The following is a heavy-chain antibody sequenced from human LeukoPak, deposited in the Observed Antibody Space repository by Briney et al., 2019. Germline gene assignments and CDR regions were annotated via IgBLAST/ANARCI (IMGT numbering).Heavy chain of an antibody. CDR2: IYSGGST. D-gene: IGHD4/OR15-4a*01. V-gene: IGHV3-66*01. Sequence: GGSLRLSCAASGFTVSSNYMSWVRQAPGKGLEWVSVIYSGGSTYYADSVKGRFTISRDNSKNTLYLQMNSLRAEDTAVYCCARDFRLSLDYWGQGTLVTVSS. CDR3: ARDFRLSLDY. CDR1: GFTVSSNY. J-gene: IGHJ4*02.